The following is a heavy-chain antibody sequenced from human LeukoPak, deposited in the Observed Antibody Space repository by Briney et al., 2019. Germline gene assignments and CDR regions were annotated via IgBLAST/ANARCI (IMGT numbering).Heavy chain of an antibody. CDR2: VYYSGST. Sequence: SETLSLTCTVSGGSISIRNSYWTWIRQPPGEGLEWIGSVYYSGSTKYTPPLKTRVTISVDTFNNQFFLRLNSLTAADTAVYYCARARYDILTGYGGMDVWGQGTTVIVSS. V-gene: IGHV4-61*01. CDR1: GGSISIRNSY. J-gene: IGHJ6*02. CDR3: ARARYDILTGYGGMDV. D-gene: IGHD3-9*01.